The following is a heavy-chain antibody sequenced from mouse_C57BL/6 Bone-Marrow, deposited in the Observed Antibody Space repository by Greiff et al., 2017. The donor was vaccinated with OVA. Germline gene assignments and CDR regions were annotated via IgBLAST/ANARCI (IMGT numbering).Heavy chain of an antibody. CDR2: IDPSDSNT. CDR3: ASDSLYGRSYGY. CDR1: GYTFTSSW. D-gene: IGHD1-1*01. J-gene: IGHJ2*01. V-gene: IGHV1-69*01. Sequence: QVQLKQPGAELVMPGASVKLSCKASGYTFTSSWMHWVKQRPGQGLEWIGEIDPSDSNTNSNQKFKGKSTFTVDKSSSTAYMQLSSLKSEDSAVSYCASDSLYGRSYGYWGQGTTLTVSS.